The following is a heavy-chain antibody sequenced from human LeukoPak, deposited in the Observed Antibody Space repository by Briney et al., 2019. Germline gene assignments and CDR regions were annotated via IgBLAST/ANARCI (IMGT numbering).Heavy chain of an antibody. Sequence: GGSLRLSCAASGFTFSSYEMNWVRQAPGKGLEWVSSISTSSIYIYYADSLKGRFTISRDNAKNSLYLQMNSLRTEDTAVYYCARDGIYCDSRGFDQWGQGTQVTVSS. V-gene: IGHV3-21*01. D-gene: IGHD2/OR15-2a*01. CDR1: GFTFSSYE. J-gene: IGHJ4*02. CDR2: ISTSSIYI. CDR3: ARDGIYCDSRGFDQ.